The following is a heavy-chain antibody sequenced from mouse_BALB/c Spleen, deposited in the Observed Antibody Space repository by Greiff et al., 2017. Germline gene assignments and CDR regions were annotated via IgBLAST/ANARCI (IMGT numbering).Heavy chain of an antibody. V-gene: IGHV1S135*01. J-gene: IGHJ2*01. CDR3: ARKDRYYGYDAFDY. Sequence: VQLQQSGPELMKPGASVKISCKASGYSFTSYYMHWVKQSHGKSLEWIGYIDPFNGGTSYNQKFKGKATLTVDKSSSTAYMHLSSLTSEDSAVYYCARKDRYYGYDAFDYWGQGTTLTVSS. D-gene: IGHD2-2*01. CDR1: GYSFTSYY. CDR2: IDPFNGGT.